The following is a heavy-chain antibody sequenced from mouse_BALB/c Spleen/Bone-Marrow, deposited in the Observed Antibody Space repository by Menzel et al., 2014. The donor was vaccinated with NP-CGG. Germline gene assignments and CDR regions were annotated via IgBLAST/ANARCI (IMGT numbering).Heavy chain of an antibody. J-gene: IGHJ3*01. CDR3: ARLGYYGGFAY. Sequence: VQLKESGGGLVQPGSSLKLSCAASGFDFSGFWMGWVRQAPGKGLEWIGEINPDSSTINYTPSLKDRFIISRDNAKNTLYLQMSKVRSEDTALYYCARLGYYGGFAYWGQGTLVTVSA. D-gene: IGHD2-3*01. CDR2: INPDSSTI. CDR1: GFDFSGFW. V-gene: IGHV4-1*02.